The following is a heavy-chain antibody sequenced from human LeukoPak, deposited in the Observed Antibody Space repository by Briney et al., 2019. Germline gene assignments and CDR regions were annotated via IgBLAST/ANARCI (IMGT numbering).Heavy chain of an antibody. V-gene: IGHV5-51*01. D-gene: IGHD3-10*01. J-gene: IGHJ4*02. CDR1: VYRFTIDW. CDR2: VNPDDSDT. CDR3: TRLRSRRGGRSSFDY. Sequence: GESLKISCQGSVYRFTIDWIGWVRQMPGKGLEWMGIVNPDDSDTIYSPSFQGQVTISADESITTAYLQWSSLKASDTVMYYCTRLRSRRGGRSSFDYWGQGALVTVSS.